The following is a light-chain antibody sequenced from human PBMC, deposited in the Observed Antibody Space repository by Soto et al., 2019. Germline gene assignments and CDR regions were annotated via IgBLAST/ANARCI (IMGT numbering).Light chain of an antibody. CDR1: SSNIGAGHA. Sequence: QSVLTQPPSVSGAPGQRVTISCTGSSSNIGAGHALHWYQHLPGAAPKLLMYGNSDRPSGVPDRFSGSKSGTSASLAITGRQHEDEADYYCQSYDDSLSGCVFGGGTKLTVL. CDR3: QSYDDSLSGCV. V-gene: IGLV1-40*01. CDR2: GNS. J-gene: IGLJ3*02.